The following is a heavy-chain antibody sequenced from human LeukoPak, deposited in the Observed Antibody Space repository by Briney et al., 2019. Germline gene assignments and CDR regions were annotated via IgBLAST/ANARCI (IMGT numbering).Heavy chain of an antibody. D-gene: IGHD5-18*01. Sequence: PGGSLRLSCAASGLTFSSNWMCWVRQAPGKGLVWVSLINYNGSSTAYADSVKGRFTISRDNATNTLFLQMNSLTAAYTAVYYCVRAAYSYGLWGQGTLVTVSS. J-gene: IGHJ4*02. V-gene: IGHV3-74*01. CDR1: GLTFSSNW. CDR3: VRAAYSYGL. CDR2: INYNGSST.